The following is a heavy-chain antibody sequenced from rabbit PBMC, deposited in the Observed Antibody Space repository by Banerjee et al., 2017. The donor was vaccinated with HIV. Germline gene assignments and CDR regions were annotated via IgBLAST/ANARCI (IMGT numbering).Heavy chain of an antibody. Sequence: QEQLVESGGGLVQPEGSLTLTCTVSGFSLSSAYYMCWVRQAPGKGLEWIGCIYTGSGSTYYASWAKGRLTISKSSSTTVTLQMTSLTAADTATYFCARSYGGSGYDDYYFNLWGQGTLVTVS. CDR3: ARSYGGSGYDDYYFNL. CDR1: GFSLSSAYY. CDR2: IYTGSGST. J-gene: IGHJ4*01. V-gene: IGHV1S45*01. D-gene: IGHD8-1*01.